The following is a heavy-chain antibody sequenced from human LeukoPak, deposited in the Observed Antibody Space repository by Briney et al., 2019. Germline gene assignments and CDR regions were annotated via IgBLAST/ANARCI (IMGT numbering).Heavy chain of an antibody. CDR2: ISAYNGNT. J-gene: IGHJ4*02. CDR3: ARYYDSTGYYYFDY. V-gene: IGHV1-18*01. Sequence: ASVKVSCKASGGTFSSYGISWVRQAPGQGLEWMGWISAYNGNTNYAQKLQGRVTMTTDTSTSTAYMELRSLRSDDTAAFCCARYYDSTGYYYFDYWGQGTLVTVSS. CDR1: GGTFSSYG. D-gene: IGHD3-22*01.